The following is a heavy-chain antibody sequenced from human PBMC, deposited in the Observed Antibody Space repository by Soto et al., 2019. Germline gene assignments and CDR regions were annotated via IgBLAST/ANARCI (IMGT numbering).Heavy chain of an antibody. Sequence: SETLSLTCAVSGGSISSGGYYWSWIRQHPGKGLEWIGYIYYSGSTYYNPSLKSRVTISVDTSKNQFSLKVLSVTAADTAVYYCAKSRDGYNPLDSWGQGSLVTVSS. CDR3: AKSRDGYNPLDS. D-gene: IGHD5-18*01. J-gene: IGHJ4*02. CDR2: IYYSGST. CDR1: GGSISSGGYY. V-gene: IGHV4-31*11.